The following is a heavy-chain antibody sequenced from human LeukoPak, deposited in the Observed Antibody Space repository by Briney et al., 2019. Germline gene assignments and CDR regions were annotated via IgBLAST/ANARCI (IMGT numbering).Heavy chain of an antibody. CDR3: ARPMDGNQYYFDY. D-gene: IGHD4-23*01. J-gene: IGHJ4*02. V-gene: IGHV3-33*01. Sequence: GGSLRLSSAASGFTFSSYGMHWVRQAPGNGLEWVAIIWYDGSNKYYADFVKGRFTISRDNSKNTLYLQMNSLRAEDTAVYYCARPMDGNQYYFDYWGQGTLVTVSS. CDR1: GFTFSSYG. CDR2: IWYDGSNK.